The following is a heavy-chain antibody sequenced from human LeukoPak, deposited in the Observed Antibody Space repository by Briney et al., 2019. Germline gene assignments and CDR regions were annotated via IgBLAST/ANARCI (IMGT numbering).Heavy chain of an antibody. CDR3: AISRMVRGVIDY. CDR1: GFTFSSYS. J-gene: IGHJ4*02. Sequence: GGSLRLSCAASGFTFSSYSMNWVRQAPGKGLEWVSSISSSSYIYYADSVKGRFTISRDNAKNSLYLQMNSLRAEDTAVYYCAISRMVRGVIDYWGQGTLVTVSS. V-gene: IGHV3-21*01. D-gene: IGHD3-10*01. CDR2: ISSSSYI.